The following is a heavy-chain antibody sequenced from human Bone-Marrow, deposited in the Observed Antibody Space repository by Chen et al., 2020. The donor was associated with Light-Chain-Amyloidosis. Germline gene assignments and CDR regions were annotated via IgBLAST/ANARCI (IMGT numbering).Heavy chain of an antibody. CDR1: GYTFPTYW. CDR3: ARRRDGYNFDY. Sequence: EVQLEQSGPEVKKPGESLKISCKGSGYTFPTYWIGWVFQMPGKGLEWMGVIYPDDSDARYSPSFEGQVTISADKSITTAYLQWRSLKASDTAMYYCARRRDGYNFDYWGQGTLVTVSS. D-gene: IGHD5-12*01. CDR2: IYPDDSDA. J-gene: IGHJ4*02. V-gene: IGHV5-51*01.